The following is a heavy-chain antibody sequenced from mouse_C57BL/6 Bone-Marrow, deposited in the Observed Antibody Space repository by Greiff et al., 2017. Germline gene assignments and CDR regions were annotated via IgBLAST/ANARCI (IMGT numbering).Heavy chain of an antibody. J-gene: IGHJ2*01. V-gene: IGHV6-3*01. D-gene: IGHD4-1*01. Sequence: DVMLVESGGGLVQPGGSMKLSCVASGFTFSNYWMNWVRQSPEKGLEWVAQIRLKSDNYATHYAESVKGRFTISRDDSKSSVYLQMNNLRAEDTGIYYCTRGLGHFDYWGQGTTLTVSS. CDR1: GFTFSNYW. CDR2: IRLKSDNYAT. CDR3: TRGLGHFDY.